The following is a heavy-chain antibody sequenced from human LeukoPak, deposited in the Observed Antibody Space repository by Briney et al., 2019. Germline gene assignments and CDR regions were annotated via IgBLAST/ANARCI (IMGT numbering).Heavy chain of an antibody. CDR1: GGSISSHY. CDR2: IYYSGST. CDR3: ARLSCNYVYYYYYYMDV. J-gene: IGHJ6*03. V-gene: IGHV4-59*11. D-gene: IGHD1-7*01. Sequence: SETLSLTCTVSGGSISSHYWSWIRQPPGKGLEWIGYIYYSGSTNYNPSLKGRVTISVDTSKNQFSLKLSSVTAADTAVYYCARLSCNYVYYYYYYMDVWGKGTTVTVSS.